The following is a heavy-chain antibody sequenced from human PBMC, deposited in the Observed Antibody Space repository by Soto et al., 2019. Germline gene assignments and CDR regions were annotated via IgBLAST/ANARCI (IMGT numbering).Heavy chain of an antibody. V-gene: IGHV3-30*18. D-gene: IGHD6-19*01. CDR3: AKESSNGYIDY. J-gene: IGHJ4*02. CDR2: ISYDGNIK. Sequence: GGSLRLSCAASGFTFSSYGMHWVRQAPGKGLEWVAVISYDGNIKYNADSVKGRFTISRDNSQNTLHLQMNSLRAEDTDVYYWAKESSNGYIDYWGQGTLVPVSS. CDR1: GFTFSSYG.